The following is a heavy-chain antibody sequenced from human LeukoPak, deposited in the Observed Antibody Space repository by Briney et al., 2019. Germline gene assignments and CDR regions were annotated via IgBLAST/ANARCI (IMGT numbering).Heavy chain of an antibody. D-gene: IGHD3-3*01. CDR3: ARDSPNYDFWSGYPLYYYYGMDV. J-gene: IGHJ6*02. CDR2: ISGSGGST. Sequence: GGSLRLSCAASGFTFSSYAMSWVRQAPGKGLEWVSAISGSGGSTYYADSVKGRFTISRDNAKNSLYLQMNSLRAEDTAVYYCARDSPNYDFWSGYPLYYYYGMDVWGQGTTVTVSS. V-gene: IGHV3-23*01. CDR1: GFTFSSYA.